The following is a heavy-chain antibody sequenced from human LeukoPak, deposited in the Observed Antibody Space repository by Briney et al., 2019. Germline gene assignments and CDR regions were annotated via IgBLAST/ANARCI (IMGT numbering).Heavy chain of an antibody. CDR1: GGSISSYY. J-gene: IGHJ3*02. CDR3: ARDFHGSAFDI. Sequence: PSETLSLTRTVSGGSISSYYWSWIRQPPGKGLEWIGYIYYSGSTNYNPSLKSRVTISVDTSKNQFSLKLSSVTAADTAVYYCARDFHGSAFDIWGQGTMVTVSS. D-gene: IGHD6-25*01. V-gene: IGHV4-59*01. CDR2: IYYSGST.